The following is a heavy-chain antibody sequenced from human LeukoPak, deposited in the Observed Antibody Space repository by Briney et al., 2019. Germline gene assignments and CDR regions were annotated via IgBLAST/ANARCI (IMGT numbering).Heavy chain of an antibody. CDR2: ISSSGSTI. Sequence: GSLRLSCAASGFTFSDYYMSWIRQAPGKGLEWVSYISSSGSTIYYADSVKGRFTISRDNAKNSLYLQMNSLRAEDTAVYYCLGYCSSTSCPQLDYWGQGTLVTVSS. J-gene: IGHJ4*02. CDR1: GFTFSDYY. CDR3: LGYCSSTSCPQLDY. D-gene: IGHD2-2*01. V-gene: IGHV3-11*04.